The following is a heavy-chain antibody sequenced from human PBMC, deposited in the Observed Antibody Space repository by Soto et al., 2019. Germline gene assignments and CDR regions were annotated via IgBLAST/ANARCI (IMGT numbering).Heavy chain of an antibody. V-gene: IGHV3-74*01. CDR2: INMDGSST. CDR1: GFTFSSSW. D-gene: IGHD2-2*01. Sequence: PGGSLRLSCAAPGFTFSSSWIHWVRQAPGKGLVWVSRINMDGSSTNYADSVKGRFTSSRDNAKNTLYLQMNSLRVDDTAVYYCARGPRGLYHHDYWGQGALVTVSS. J-gene: IGHJ4*02. CDR3: ARGPRGLYHHDY.